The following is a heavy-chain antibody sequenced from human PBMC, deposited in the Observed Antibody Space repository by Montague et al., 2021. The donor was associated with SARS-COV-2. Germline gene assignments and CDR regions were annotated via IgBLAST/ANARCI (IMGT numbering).Heavy chain of an antibody. V-gene: IGHV3-21*01. CDR2: ISSSSSYI. CDR3: ASYQNYYYYYGMDV. CDR1: GFTFSSYR. D-gene: IGHD2-2*01. Sequence: SLRLSCAASGFTFSSYRMNWVRQAPGKGLEWVSSISSSSSYIYYADSVKGQFTISRDNAKNSLYLQMNSLRAEDTAVYYCASYQNYYYYYGMDVWGQGTTVTVSS. J-gene: IGHJ6*02.